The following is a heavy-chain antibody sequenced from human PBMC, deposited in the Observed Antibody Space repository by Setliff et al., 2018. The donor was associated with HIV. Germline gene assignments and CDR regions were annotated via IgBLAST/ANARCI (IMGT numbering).Heavy chain of an antibody. Sequence: PSETLSLTCDVSGFSISSRYYWGWIRQSPGKGLEWIGNIYHTGRSYYNPSLNDRATISLVTSKNQFSLKLNSVTAADTAVYYCARYVLDLVISVYGFWGQGIPVTVSS. CDR2: IYHTGRS. CDR3: ARYVLDLVISVYGF. CDR1: GFSISSRYY. V-gene: IGHV4-38-2*01. J-gene: IGHJ4*02. D-gene: IGHD3-22*01.